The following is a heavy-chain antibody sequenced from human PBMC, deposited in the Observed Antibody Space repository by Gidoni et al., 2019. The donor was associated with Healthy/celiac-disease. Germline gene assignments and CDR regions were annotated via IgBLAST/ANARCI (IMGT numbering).Heavy chain of an antibody. CDR3: ARIQDEGGYCTNGVCYNLDP. V-gene: IGHV2-26*01. CDR2: IFSNDEK. CDR1: GFSLSNARVV. D-gene: IGHD2-8*01. Sequence: QVTLKESGPVLVKPTETLSLTCTVSGFSLSNARVVVSWIRQPPGNALEWLAHIFSNDEKSYSTSLKSRLTISKDTSKSQVVLTMTNMDPVDTATYYCARIQDEGGYCTNGVCYNLDPWGQGTLVTVSS. J-gene: IGHJ5*02.